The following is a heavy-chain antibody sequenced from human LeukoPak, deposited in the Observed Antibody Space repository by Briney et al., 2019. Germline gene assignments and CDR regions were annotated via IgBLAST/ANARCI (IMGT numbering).Heavy chain of an antibody. CDR3: AEYGTAMVTGAFDY. V-gene: IGHV4-30-4*08. Sequence: SETLSLTCTVSGGSISSGDYYWSWIRQPPGKGLEWIGYIYYSGSTYYNPSLKSRVTISVDTSKNQFSLKLSSVTAADTAVYYCAEYGTAMVTGAFDYWGQGTLVTVSS. D-gene: IGHD5-18*01. J-gene: IGHJ4*02. CDR1: GGSISSGDYY. CDR2: IYYSGST.